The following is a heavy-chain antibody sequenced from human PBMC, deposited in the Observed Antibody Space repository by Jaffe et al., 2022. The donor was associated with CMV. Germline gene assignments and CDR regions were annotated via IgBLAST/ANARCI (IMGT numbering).Heavy chain of an antibody. Sequence: EVQLLESGGGLVQPGGSLRLSCAASGFTFSSYAMSWVRQAPGKGLEWVSAISGSGGSTYYADSVKGRFTISRDNSKNTLYLQMNSLRAEDTAVYYCAKDGVPYDYVWGSPYFDYWGQGTLVTVSS. J-gene: IGHJ4*02. CDR1: GFTFSSYA. CDR2: ISGSGGST. CDR3: AKDGVPYDYVWGSPYFDY. D-gene: IGHD3-16*01. V-gene: IGHV3-23*01.